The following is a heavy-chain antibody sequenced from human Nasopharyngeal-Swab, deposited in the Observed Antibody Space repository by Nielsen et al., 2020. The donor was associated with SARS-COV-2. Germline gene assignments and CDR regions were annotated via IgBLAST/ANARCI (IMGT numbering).Heavy chain of an antibody. J-gene: IGHJ4*02. D-gene: IGHD2-2*01. CDR3: ARDGGSYHLGAFDY. V-gene: IGHV3-21*01. Sequence: VRQAPGKGLEWVSSISSSSSYIYYADSVKDRFTISRDNAKNSLYLQMNSLRAEDTAVYYCARDGGSYHLGAFDYWGQGTLVTVSS. CDR2: ISSSSSYI.